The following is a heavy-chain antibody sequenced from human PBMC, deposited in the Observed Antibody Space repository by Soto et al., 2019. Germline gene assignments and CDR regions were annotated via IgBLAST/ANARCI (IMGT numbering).Heavy chain of an antibody. D-gene: IGHD2-15*01. J-gene: IGHJ4*02. CDR3: AHRGSSGGNCILHY. CDR1: VFSLSTSGVG. Sequence: QITLKESGPTLVKPTQTLTLTCTFSVFSLSTSGVGVGWIRQPPGKALEWLALIYWDDDKRYSPSLKSRLTITKDTSKNQVVLTMTNMDPVDTATYYCAHRGSSGGNCILHYWGKGTLVTVSS. V-gene: IGHV2-5*02. CDR2: IYWDDDK.